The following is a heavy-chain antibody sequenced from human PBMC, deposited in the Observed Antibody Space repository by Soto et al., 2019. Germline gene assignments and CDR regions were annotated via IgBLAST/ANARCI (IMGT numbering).Heavy chain of an antibody. J-gene: IGHJ4*02. D-gene: IGHD3-16*01. CDR1: GYTFTNYG. V-gene: IGHV1-18*01. CDR2: ISAYNGKI. Sequence: GASVKVSCKASGYTFTNYGISWVRQAPGQGLEWIGWISAYNGKIDYAQKVQGRVTLTTDTSTSIAFMELSSLRSDDTAVYYCARPNDDYIWGSYTAIDYWAQGTMVTGSS. CDR3: ARPNDDYIWGSYTAIDY.